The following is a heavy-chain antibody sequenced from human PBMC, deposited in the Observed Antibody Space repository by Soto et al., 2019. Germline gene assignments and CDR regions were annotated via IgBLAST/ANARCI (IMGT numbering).Heavy chain of an antibody. Sequence: QVQLVESGGGVVQPGRSLRLSCAASGFTFSSYAMHWVRQAPGKGLEWVAVISYDGSNKYYADSVKGRFTISRDNSQNSLDPQMDGLRAEVTAGYYCARGRLWGTAMVLWYFDLWGRGTLVTVSS. CDR2: ISYDGSNK. J-gene: IGHJ2*01. D-gene: IGHD5-18*01. CDR3: ARGRLWGTAMVLWYFDL. V-gene: IGHV3-30-3*01. CDR1: GFTFSSYA.